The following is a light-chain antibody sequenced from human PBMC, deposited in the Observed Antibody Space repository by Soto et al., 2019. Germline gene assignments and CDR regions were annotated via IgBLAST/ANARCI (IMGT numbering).Light chain of an antibody. CDR1: QSVRSE. V-gene: IGKV3-15*01. J-gene: IGKJ5*01. CDR3: QQYNNWPPIT. Sequence: EIVMTQSPATLSVSPGERVTLSCRASQSVRSELAWYQQKSGQPPRLLIYGASTRATGIPARFSGSGAGTDFTLTISRLEPDDFSVYYCQQYNNWPPITLGQGTRLEIK. CDR2: GAS.